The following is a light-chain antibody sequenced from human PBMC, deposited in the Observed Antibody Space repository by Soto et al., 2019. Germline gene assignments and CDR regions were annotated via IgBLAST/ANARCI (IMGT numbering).Light chain of an antibody. CDR2: ASS. CDR1: QSVGSN. CDR3: QQYGDWPLT. J-gene: IGKJ4*01. V-gene: IGKV3-15*01. Sequence: EIVLTQSPATLSVSPGERATLSCRASQSVGSNFAWSQQKPGQAPRLLIFASSTRAPGVPARFSGSGSGTEFTLTISSLQSEDFAVYYCQQYGDWPLTFGGGAKVEIE.